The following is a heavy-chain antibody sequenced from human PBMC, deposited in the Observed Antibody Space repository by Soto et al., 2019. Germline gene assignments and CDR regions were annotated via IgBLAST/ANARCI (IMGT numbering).Heavy chain of an antibody. CDR2: INTNTGNP. V-gene: IGHV7-4-1*01. J-gene: IGHJ6*03. CDR3: AREAVHERGYCSGGSCPGVVYYYDMDV. D-gene: IGHD2-15*01. Sequence: QVQLVQSGSELKKPGASVKVSCKASGYTFTSYATNWVRQAPGQGLEWMGWINTNTGNPTYAQGFTGRFVFSLGTSVSTAYLQICSLKAEDTAVYYCAREAVHERGYCSGGSCPGVVYYYDMDVWGKGPTVTVSS. CDR1: GYTFTSYA.